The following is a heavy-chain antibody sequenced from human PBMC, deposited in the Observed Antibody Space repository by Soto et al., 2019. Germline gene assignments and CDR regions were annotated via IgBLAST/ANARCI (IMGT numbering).Heavy chain of an antibody. CDR3: ARDQLRGAAAGNFDY. J-gene: IGHJ4*02. CDR1: GGSISSSSYY. D-gene: IGHD6-13*01. Sequence: SETLSLTCTVSGGSISSSSYYWGWIHQPPGKGLEWIGSIYYSGSTYYNPSLKSRVTISVDTSKNQVSLKLSSVTAADTAVYYCARDQLRGAAAGNFDYWGQGTLVTVSS. CDR2: IYYSGST. V-gene: IGHV4-39*07.